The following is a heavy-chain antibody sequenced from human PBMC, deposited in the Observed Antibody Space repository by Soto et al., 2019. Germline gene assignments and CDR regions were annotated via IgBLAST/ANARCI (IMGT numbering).Heavy chain of an antibody. J-gene: IGHJ5*02. CDR3: ARDTGSGSYGSNWFDP. Sequence: SETLSLTCTVSGGSISRGGYYWSWIRQHPGTGLEWIGYIYYSGSTYYNPSLKSRVTISVDTSKNQFSLKLSSVTAADTAVYYCARDTGSGSYGSNWFDPWGQGTLVTVSS. D-gene: IGHD3-10*01. CDR1: GGSISRGGYY. CDR2: IYYSGST. V-gene: IGHV4-31*03.